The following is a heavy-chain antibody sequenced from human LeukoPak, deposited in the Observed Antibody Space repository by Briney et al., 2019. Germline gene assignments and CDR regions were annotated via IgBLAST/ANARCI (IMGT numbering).Heavy chain of an antibody. J-gene: IGHJ4*02. V-gene: IGHV1-69*13. CDR1: GGTFTSYA. Sequence: SVKLSCKASGGTFTSYAISWGRHAPAPGLEWMGGIIPIFGTANYAQKFQGRVTITADESTSTAYMELSSLRSEDTAVYYCARARSSSWYYYFDYWGQGTLVTVSS. D-gene: IGHD6-13*01. CDR3: ARARSSSWYYYFDY. CDR2: IIPIFGTA.